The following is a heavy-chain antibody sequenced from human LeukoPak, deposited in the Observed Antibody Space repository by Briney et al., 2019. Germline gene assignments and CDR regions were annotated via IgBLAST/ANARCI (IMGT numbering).Heavy chain of an antibody. J-gene: IGHJ5*02. CDR1: GGSINTDY. Sequence: PSETLSLTCTVSGGSINTDYWSWIRQPPGRGLEWIAYISNSGSTNYHPSLESRVTISADASKNQFSLKMSSVTAADTAVYYCARGAGWYEHWGQGTLVTVSS. CDR2: ISNSGST. CDR3: ARGAGWYEH. V-gene: IGHV4-4*09. D-gene: IGHD6-13*01.